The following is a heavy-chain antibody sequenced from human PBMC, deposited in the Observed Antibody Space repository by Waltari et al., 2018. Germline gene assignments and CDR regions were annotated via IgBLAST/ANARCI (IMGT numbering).Heavy chain of an antibody. Sequence: EVQLVESGGGLVKPGGSLRLSCAASGFTFSSYSMNWVRQAPGKVLEWVSSISSSSSYIYYADSVKGRFTISRDNAKNSLYLQMNSLRAEDTAVYYCARDPKSQAAAGDWGQGTLVTVSS. J-gene: IGHJ4*02. CDR3: ARDPKSQAAAGD. D-gene: IGHD6-13*01. V-gene: IGHV3-21*01. CDR2: ISSSSSYI. CDR1: GFTFSSYS.